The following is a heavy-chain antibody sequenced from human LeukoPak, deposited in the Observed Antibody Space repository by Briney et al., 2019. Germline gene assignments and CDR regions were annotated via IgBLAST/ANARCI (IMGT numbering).Heavy chain of an antibody. V-gene: IGHV1-18*01. Sequence: ASVKVSCKASGGTFSSYAISWVRQAPGQGLEWMGWISPYNGNTNYAQKFQGRVTLTTDTATSTAYMELRSLRSDDTAVYYCARGPHERSGYPDDWGQGTLVIVSS. CDR2: ISPYNGNT. CDR3: ARGPHERSGYPDD. D-gene: IGHD3-22*01. CDR1: GGTFSSYA. J-gene: IGHJ4*02.